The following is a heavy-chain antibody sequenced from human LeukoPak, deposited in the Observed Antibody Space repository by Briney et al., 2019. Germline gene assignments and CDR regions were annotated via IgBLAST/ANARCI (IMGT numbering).Heavy chain of an antibody. J-gene: IGHJ4*02. Sequence: ASVKVSCKASGYTFSNSGICWVRQAPGQGLKWMGWISAYNGNTNYAQKLQGRVIMITDTSTSTAYMELRSLRSDDTAVYYCARDPPASMTPPDYWGQGTLVTVSS. CDR2: ISAYNGNT. V-gene: IGHV1-18*01. D-gene: IGHD2/OR15-2a*01. CDR1: GYTFSNSG. CDR3: ARDPPASMTPPDY.